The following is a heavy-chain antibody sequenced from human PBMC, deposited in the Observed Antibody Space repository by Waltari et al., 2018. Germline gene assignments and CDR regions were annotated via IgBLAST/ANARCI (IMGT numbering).Heavy chain of an antibody. Sequence: EVQLVESGGGLVKPGGSLRLSCAASGFTFSSYSMNWVRQAPGKGLEWVSSISSSSIYIYYADSVKGRFTISRDNAKNSLYLQMNSLRAEDTAVYYCARGEAYYSYYMDVWGKGTTVTVSS. V-gene: IGHV3-21*03. CDR2: ISSSSIYI. CDR1: GFTFSSYS. J-gene: IGHJ6*03. CDR3: ARGEAYYSYYMDV.